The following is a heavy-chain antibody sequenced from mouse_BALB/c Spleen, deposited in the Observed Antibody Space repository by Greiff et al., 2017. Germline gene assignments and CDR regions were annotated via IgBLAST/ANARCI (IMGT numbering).Heavy chain of an antibody. J-gene: IGHJ3*01. V-gene: IGHV14-3*02. CDR3: ARYGNYDAY. D-gene: IGHD2-1*01. CDR1: GFNIKDTY. Sequence: VHVKQSGAELVKPGASVKLSCTASGFNIKDTYMHWVKQRPEQGLEWIGRIDPANGNTKYDPKFQGKATITADTSSNTAYLQLSSLTSEDTAVYYCARYGNYDAYWGQGTLVTVSA. CDR2: IDPANGNT.